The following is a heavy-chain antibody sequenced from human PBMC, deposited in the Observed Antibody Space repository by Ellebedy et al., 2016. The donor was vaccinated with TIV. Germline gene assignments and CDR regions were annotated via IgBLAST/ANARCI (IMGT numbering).Heavy chain of an antibody. D-gene: IGHD6-13*01. CDR1: GGSISSSSYD. J-gene: IGHJ5*02. Sequence: SETLSLXCTVSGGSISSSSYDWGWIRQPPGKGLEWIGSIYYSGSTYYNPSLKSRVTISVDTSKNQFSLKLTSLTAADTAVYYCARKQQLVSVNWFDPWGQGTLVTVSS. V-gene: IGHV4-39*01. CDR2: IYYSGST. CDR3: ARKQQLVSVNWFDP.